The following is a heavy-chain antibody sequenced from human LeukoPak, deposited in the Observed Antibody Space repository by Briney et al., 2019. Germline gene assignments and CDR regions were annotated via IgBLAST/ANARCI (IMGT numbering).Heavy chain of an antibody. Sequence: GGSLRLSCAASGFTFSSYEMNWVRQAPGKGLEWVSYISSSDSTIYYADSVKGRFTISRDNAKKSLYLQMNSLRAEDTAVYHCARAPLVLQYRWWFDPWGQGTLVIVSS. J-gene: IGHJ5*02. CDR3: ARAPLVLQYRWWFDP. D-gene: IGHD5-24*01. V-gene: IGHV3-48*03. CDR2: ISSSDSTI. CDR1: GFTFSSYE.